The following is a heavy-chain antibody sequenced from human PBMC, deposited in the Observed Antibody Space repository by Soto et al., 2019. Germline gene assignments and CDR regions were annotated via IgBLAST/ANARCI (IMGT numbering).Heavy chain of an antibody. CDR2: ITSSSSYI. CDR1: GFTFSSYS. D-gene: IGHD4-17*01. V-gene: IGHV3-21*01. CDR3: ARATVTTGRIGDFDM. Sequence: EVQLVESGGGLVKPGGSLRLSCAASGFTFSSYSMNWVRQAPGKGLEWVSSITSSSSYINYADSVKGRFTISRDNAKNSLYLQTHSLRAEDTAVYYCARATVTTGRIGDFDMWGQGTMVTVSS. J-gene: IGHJ3*02.